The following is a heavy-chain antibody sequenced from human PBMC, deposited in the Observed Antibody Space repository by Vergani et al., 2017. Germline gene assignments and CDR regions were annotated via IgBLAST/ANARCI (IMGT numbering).Heavy chain of an antibody. CDR1: GGSISSSSYY. J-gene: IGHJ6*02. Sequence: QLQLQESGPGLVKPSETLSLTCTVSGGSISSSSYYWSWIRQPPGKGLEWIGYIFYSGSTNYNPSLKSRVTISVDTSKNQFSLKLSSVTAADTALYYCARDRVLDILGGMDVWGQGTTVTVSS. V-gene: IGHV4-61*01. CDR2: IFYSGST. CDR3: ARDRVLDILGGMDV. D-gene: IGHD5-12*01.